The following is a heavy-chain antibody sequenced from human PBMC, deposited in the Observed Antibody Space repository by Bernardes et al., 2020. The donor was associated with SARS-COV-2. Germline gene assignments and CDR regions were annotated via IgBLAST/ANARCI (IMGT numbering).Heavy chain of an antibody. V-gene: IGHV1-18*01. J-gene: IGHJ6*02. Sequence: ASVKVSCKASGYTFTSYGISWVRQAPGQGLEWMGWISAYNGNTNYAQKLQGRVTMTTDTSTSTAYMELRSLRSDDTAVYYCARDSSSWYGDYYYYYGMDVWGQGTTVTVSS. D-gene: IGHD6-13*01. CDR1: GYTFTSYG. CDR2: ISAYNGNT. CDR3: ARDSSSWYGDYYYYYGMDV.